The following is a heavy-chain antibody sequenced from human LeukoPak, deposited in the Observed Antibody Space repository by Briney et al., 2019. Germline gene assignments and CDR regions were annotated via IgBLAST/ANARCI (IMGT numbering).Heavy chain of an antibody. CDR1: GYTFTSYY. CDR3: ARATGLIFGVVTHIGDY. Sequence: ASVKVSCKASGYTFTSYYMHWVRQAPGQGLEWMGIINPSGGTTSYAQKFQGRVTMTRDTPTSTVYMELSSLRSEDTAVYYCARATGLIFGVVTHIGDYWGQGTLVTVSS. J-gene: IGHJ4*02. D-gene: IGHD3-3*01. V-gene: IGHV1-46*01. CDR2: INPSGGTT.